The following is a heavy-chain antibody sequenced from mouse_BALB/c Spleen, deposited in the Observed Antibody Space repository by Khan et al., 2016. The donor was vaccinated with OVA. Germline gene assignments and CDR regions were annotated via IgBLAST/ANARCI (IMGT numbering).Heavy chain of an antibody. Sequence: LQELGPEVVKPGASVKISCKASGYTFTDYNLDWVKQRHGKSLEWIGYFFPNSGGSGYNQKFKTKATLTVDISSSTAYMDLHSLTSEDSAVYYCVSSGYGSFAFWGQGTLVTVSA. CDR3: VSSGYGSFAF. D-gene: IGHD2-2*01. CDR2: FFPNSGGS. V-gene: IGHV1S29*02. J-gene: IGHJ3*01. CDR1: GYTFTDYN.